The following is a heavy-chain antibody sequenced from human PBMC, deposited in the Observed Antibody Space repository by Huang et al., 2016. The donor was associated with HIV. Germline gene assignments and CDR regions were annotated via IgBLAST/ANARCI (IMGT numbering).Heavy chain of an antibody. J-gene: IGHJ3*02. CDR2: IRGDGIEK. V-gene: IGHV3-7*01. CDR1: GFNFKNYW. D-gene: IGHD2-2*01. CDR3: ATNLQIVVVPPDMGYDAFDM. Sequence: DEHLVESGGGLVQPGGSVTITCEVSGFNFKNYWMNWVRQAQGKGPGWVANIRGDGIEKNYVDSVKGRFTIFRDNAKNLRYLQMESLRAEDTSVYYCATNLQIVVVPPDMGYDAFDMWGQGTMVTVSS.